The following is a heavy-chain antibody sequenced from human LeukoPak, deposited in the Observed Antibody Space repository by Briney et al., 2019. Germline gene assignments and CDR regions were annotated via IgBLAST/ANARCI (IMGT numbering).Heavy chain of an antibody. V-gene: IGHV1-46*01. Sequence: ASVKVSCKASGYTFINYYMHWVRQAPGQGLEWMGIINPSGGSTNYAQKFQGRVTMTRDMSTSTVYMELSSLRSEDTAVYYCARNFGITQGLGQKLFRPLGQGTLVTVSS. CDR3: ARNFGITQGLGQKLFRP. CDR1: GYTFINYY. J-gene: IGHJ5*02. CDR2: INPSGGST. D-gene: IGHD3-16*01.